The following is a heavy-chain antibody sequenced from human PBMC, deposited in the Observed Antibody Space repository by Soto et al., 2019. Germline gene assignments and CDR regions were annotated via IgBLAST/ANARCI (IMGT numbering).Heavy chain of an antibody. V-gene: IGHV1-69*01. CDR3: AITAIVVVPAAIKSTYGMDV. D-gene: IGHD2-2*01. J-gene: IGHJ6*02. CDR1: GGTFSSYA. Sequence: QVQLVQSGAEVKKPGSSVKVSCKASGGTFSSYAISWVRQAPGQGLEWLGGIIPIFGTANYEQKFQGRVTITADESTSTAYMELSSLRSEDTAVYYCAITAIVVVPAAIKSTYGMDVWGRGTTVIVSS. CDR2: IIPIFGTA.